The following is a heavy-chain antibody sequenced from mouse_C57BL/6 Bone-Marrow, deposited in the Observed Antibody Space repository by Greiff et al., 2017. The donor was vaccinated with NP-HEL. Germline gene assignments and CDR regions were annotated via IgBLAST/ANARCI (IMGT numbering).Heavy chain of an antibody. CDR3: ARGGVVARDWFAY. Sequence: VQLQQPGAELVRPGSSVKLSCKASGYTFTSYWMDWVKQRPGQGLEWIGNIYPSDSETHYNQKFKDKATLTVDKSSSTAYMQLSSLTSEDSAVYYCARGGVVARDWFAYWGQGTLDTVSA. CDR1: GYTFTSYW. CDR2: IYPSDSET. D-gene: IGHD1-1*01. V-gene: IGHV1-61*01. J-gene: IGHJ3*01.